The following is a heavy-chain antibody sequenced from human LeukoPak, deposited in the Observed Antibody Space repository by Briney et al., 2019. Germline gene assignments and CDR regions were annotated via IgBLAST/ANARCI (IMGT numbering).Heavy chain of an antibody. J-gene: IGHJ4*02. CDR2: IYYSGST. D-gene: IGHD3-22*01. CDR3: ASHDTYYYDSSSPFFDY. Sequence: PSETLSLTCTVSGGSISSSSYYWGWIRQPPGKGLEWLGSIYYSGSTYCNPSLKSRVTISVDTSKNQFSLKLSSVTAADTAVYYCASHDTYYYDSSSPFFDYWGQGTLVTVSS. CDR1: GGSISSSSYY. V-gene: IGHV4-39*01.